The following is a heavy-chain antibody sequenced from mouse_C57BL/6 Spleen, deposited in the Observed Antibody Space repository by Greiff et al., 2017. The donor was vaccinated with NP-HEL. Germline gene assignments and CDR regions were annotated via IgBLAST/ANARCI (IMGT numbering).Heavy chain of an antibody. CDR3: ARGRPGLYLDY. CDR1: GFTFSSYA. J-gene: IGHJ2*01. V-gene: IGHV5-4*03. CDR2: ISDGGSYT. D-gene: IGHD3-3*01. Sequence: EVKVVESGGGLVKPGGSLKLSCAASGFTFSSYAMSWVRQTPEKRLEWVATISDGGSYTYYPDNVKGRFTISRDNAKNNLYLQMSHLKSEDTAMYYCARGRPGLYLDYGGQGTTLTVSS.